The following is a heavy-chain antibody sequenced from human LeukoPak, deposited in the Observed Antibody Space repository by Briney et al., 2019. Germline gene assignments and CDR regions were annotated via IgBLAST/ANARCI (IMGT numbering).Heavy chain of an antibody. CDR1: GFTFSSYA. V-gene: IGHV3-30*03. Sequence: GGSLRLSCAASGFTFSSYAMHWVRQAPGKGLEWVALISYDGSNKYYADSVKGRFTISRDNSKNTLYLQMNSLRAEDTAVYYCARRDYYDSSGYRLDYWGQGTLVTVSS. CDR2: ISYDGSNK. CDR3: ARRDYYDSSGYRLDY. J-gene: IGHJ4*02. D-gene: IGHD3-22*01.